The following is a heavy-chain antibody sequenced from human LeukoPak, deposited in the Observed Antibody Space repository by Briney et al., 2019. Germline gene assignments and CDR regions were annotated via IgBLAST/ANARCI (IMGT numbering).Heavy chain of an antibody. CDR2: IYHSGST. CDR1: GYSISSGYY. Sequence: SETLSLTCTVSGYSISSGYYWGWIRQPPGKGLEWIGSIYHSGSTYYNPSLKSRVTISVDMSKNQFSLKLSSVTAADTAVYYCARFNSGSYQHYFDYWGQGTLVTVSS. D-gene: IGHD1-26*01. J-gene: IGHJ4*02. CDR3: ARFNSGSYQHYFDY. V-gene: IGHV4-38-2*02.